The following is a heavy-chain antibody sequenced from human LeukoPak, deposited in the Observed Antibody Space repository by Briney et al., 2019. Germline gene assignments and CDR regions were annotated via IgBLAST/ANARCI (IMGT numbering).Heavy chain of an antibody. CDR2: MNPNSGNT. CDR1: GYTFTSYD. V-gene: IGHV1-8*01. CDR3: ARVGLGFDY. D-gene: IGHD3-10*01. J-gene: IGHJ4*02. Sequence: ASVKVSCKASGYTFTSYDINWVRQATGQGLEWMGWMNPNSGNTGYAQKLQGRVTMTTDTSTSTAYMELRSLRSDDTAVYYCARVGLGFDYWGQGTLVTVSS.